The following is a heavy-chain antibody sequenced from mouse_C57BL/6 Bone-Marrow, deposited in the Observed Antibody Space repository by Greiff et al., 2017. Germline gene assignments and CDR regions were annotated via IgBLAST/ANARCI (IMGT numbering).Heavy chain of an antibody. J-gene: IGHJ2*01. CDR3: TRLSLFYFDY. CDR2: IDPETGGT. Sequence: QVHVKQSGAELVRPGASVTLSCKASGYTFTDYEMHWVKQTPVHGLEWIGAIDPETGGTAYNQKFKGKAILTADKSSSTAYMELRSLTSEYSAVYYCTRLSLFYFDYWGQGTTLTVSS. CDR1: GYTFTDYE. V-gene: IGHV1-15*01.